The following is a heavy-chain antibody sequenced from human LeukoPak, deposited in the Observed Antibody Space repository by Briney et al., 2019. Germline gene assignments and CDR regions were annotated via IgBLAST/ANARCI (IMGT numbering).Heavy chain of an antibody. V-gene: IGHV1-18*01. CDR2: ISAYNCNT. D-gene: IGHD6-6*01. J-gene: IGHJ4*02. CDR1: GYTFTTYG. CDR3: ARASTTSSSTPDY. Sequence: ASVKVSCKASGYTFTTYGITWVRQAPGHGLEWMGLISAYNCNTNYAQKLQGRVTMTTDTSSSTAYMELKSLRSDDTAVYYCARASTTSSSTPDYWGQGTLVTVSS.